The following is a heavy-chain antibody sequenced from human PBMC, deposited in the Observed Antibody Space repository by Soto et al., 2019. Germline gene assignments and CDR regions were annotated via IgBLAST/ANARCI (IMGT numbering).Heavy chain of an antibody. V-gene: IGHV4-31*03. CDR1: GGSINSGGYC. J-gene: IGHJ4*02. Sequence: QVQLQESGPGLVKPSQTLSLTCTVSGGSINSGGYCWIWIRQHPGKGLDWIGCISYGGSTSYNPSLKSRVTISGDTSKNQFSLNLSSVTAADTAVYYCSRGILVWGQGTLITVSS. CDR3: SRGILV. CDR2: ISYGGST. D-gene: IGHD5-18*01.